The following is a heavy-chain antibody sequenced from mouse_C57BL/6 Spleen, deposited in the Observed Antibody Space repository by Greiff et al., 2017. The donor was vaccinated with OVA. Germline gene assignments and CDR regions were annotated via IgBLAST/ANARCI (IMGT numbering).Heavy chain of an antibody. J-gene: IGHJ2*01. CDR3: AKRGTSDY. V-gene: IGHV1-26*01. D-gene: IGHD3-3*01. CDR2: INPNNGGT. CDR1: GYTFTDYY. Sequence: EVKLQQSGPELVKPGASVKISCKASGYTFTDYYMNWVKQSHGKSLEWIGDINPNNGGTSYNQKFKGKATLTVDKSSSTAYMELRSLTSEDSAVYYCAKRGTSDYWGQGTTLTVSS.